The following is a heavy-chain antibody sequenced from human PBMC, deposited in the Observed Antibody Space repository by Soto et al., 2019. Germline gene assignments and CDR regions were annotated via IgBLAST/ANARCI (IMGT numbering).Heavy chain of an antibody. CDR1: GFTFSNYA. V-gene: IGHV3-23*01. CDR2: ISGPGDNT. J-gene: IGHJ4*02. CDR3: ANIAPTVKGRGSGV. Sequence: EVQVLESGGGLIQPGGSLRLSCVGSGFTFSNYAMSWVRHAPGQGLEWVSGISGPGDNTKYPDSVKGRFAISRDNSKSTLYLQVSGLRAEDTAVYFWANIAPTVKGRGSGVWGQGTLVTVSS. D-gene: IGHD3-10*01.